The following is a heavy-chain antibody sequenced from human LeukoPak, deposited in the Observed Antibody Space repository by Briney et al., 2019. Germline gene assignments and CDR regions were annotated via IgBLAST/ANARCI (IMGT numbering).Heavy chain of an antibody. Sequence: SETLSLTRAVSGRSISSHYWSWIRQPPGKGLEWIGYIYTSRSTNHNPSLTSPVTISLDTSTNQLSLQLSSVTAADTAVYYCARHASLTGDSYYYYGMDVWGQGTTVTVSS. J-gene: IGHJ6*02. CDR1: GRSISSHY. CDR2: IYTSRST. D-gene: IGHD7-27*01. CDR3: ARHASLTGDSYYYYGMDV. V-gene: IGHV4-4*09.